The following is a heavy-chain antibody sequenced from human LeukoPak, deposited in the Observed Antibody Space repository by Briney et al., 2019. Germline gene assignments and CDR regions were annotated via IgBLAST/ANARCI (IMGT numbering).Heavy chain of an antibody. V-gene: IGHV3-23*01. CDR2: IRGSGGST. J-gene: IGHJ3*02. CDR1: GFTFSSYA. D-gene: IGHD2-21*02. Sequence: GGSLRLSCAASGFTFSSYAMSWVRQAPGKGLEWVSAIRGSGGSTYYADSVKGRFTISRDNSKNTLYLQMNSLRAEDTAVYYCAKAGYCGGDCRFQNDAFDIWGQGTMVTVSS. CDR3: AKAGYCGGDCRFQNDAFDI.